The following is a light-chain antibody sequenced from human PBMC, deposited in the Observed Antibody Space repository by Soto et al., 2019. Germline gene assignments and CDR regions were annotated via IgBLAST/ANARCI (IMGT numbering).Light chain of an antibody. CDR2: WAS. CDR1: QSVLSRSNNKNY. Sequence: DIVMTQSPDSLTVSLGERATINCKSSQSVLSRSNNKNYLAWYQQKPGQPPKLLIDWASTRESGVPDRFSGSGSGTDFTLTISSLQAEDVAVYYCQQYYSTPPRTFGQGTKVEI. CDR3: QQYYSTPPRT. V-gene: IGKV4-1*01. J-gene: IGKJ1*01.